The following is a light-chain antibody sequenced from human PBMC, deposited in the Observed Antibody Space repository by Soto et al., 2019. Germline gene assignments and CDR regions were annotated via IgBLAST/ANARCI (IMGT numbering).Light chain of an antibody. Sequence: SALTQPASVSGAPGQSITISCTGTSSDIGGYNYVSWYQQYPGKAPKLMIYEVNNRPSGVSNRFSGSKSGNTASLTISGLQAEDESDYYCSSYTSSSTPYVFGTGTKVTVL. CDR1: SSDIGGYNY. CDR3: SSYTSSSTPYV. J-gene: IGLJ1*01. V-gene: IGLV2-14*01. CDR2: EVN.